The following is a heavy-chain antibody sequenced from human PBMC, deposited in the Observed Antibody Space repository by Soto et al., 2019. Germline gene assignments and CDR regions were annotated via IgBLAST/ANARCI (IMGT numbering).Heavy chain of an antibody. D-gene: IGHD2-15*01. J-gene: IGHJ4*02. CDR1: GFSFTRNG. Sequence: EVQLVESGGGWFQWGGPLRLSCIPSGFSFTRNGLGWFRRTPGKGLEWVAKINEDGTKRDYMESVEGRFTISRDNAKNSVSLQMNSLRADDTAVYFCTRWDGRCSGGSCFFDSWGQGTLVTVSS. V-gene: IGHV3-7*01. CDR3: TRWDGRCSGGSCFFDS. CDR2: INEDGTKR.